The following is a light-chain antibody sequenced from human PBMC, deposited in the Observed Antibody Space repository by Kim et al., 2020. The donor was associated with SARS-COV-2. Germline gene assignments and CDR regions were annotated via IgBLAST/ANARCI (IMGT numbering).Light chain of an antibody. CDR3: QQYYSFPPS. Sequence: DIVMTQSPDSLAVSLCERPTINCKSSQNILYSSNNKNFLGCYQKKPGQPPKLLFYWATTRQYGVPDRFSASESGTDFTLIIGSLQAEDVAVYYCQQYYSFPPSFGGGTKVDIK. CDR2: WAT. V-gene: IGKV4-1*01. CDR1: QNILYSSNNKNF. J-gene: IGKJ4*01.